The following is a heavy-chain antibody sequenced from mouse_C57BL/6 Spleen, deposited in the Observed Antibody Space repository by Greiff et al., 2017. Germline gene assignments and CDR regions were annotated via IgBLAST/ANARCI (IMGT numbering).Heavy chain of an antibody. CDR2: IRSGGSYT. J-gene: IGHJ4*01. D-gene: IGHD2-2*01. Sequence: EVQGVESGGDLVKPGGSLKLSCAASGFTFSSYGMSWVRQTPDKRLEWVATIRSGGSYTYYPDSVKGRFTISRDNAKNTLYLQMSSLKSEDTAMYYCARQDGYGAMDYWGQGTSVTVSS. V-gene: IGHV5-6*01. CDR1: GFTFSSYG. CDR3: ARQDGYGAMDY.